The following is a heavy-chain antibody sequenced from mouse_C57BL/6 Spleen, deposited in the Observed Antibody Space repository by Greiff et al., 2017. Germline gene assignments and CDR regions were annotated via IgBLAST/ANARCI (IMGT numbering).Heavy chain of an antibody. Sequence: QVQLQQPGAELVRPGSSVKLSCKASGYTFTSYWMDWVKQRPGQGLEWIGNIYPSDSETHYNQKFKDKATLTVDKSSSTAYMQLSSLTSEDSAVYYCARSGYGNYRFAYWGQGTLVTVSA. V-gene: IGHV1-61*01. CDR3: ARSGYGNYRFAY. CDR2: IYPSDSET. CDR1: GYTFTSYW. J-gene: IGHJ3*01. D-gene: IGHD2-1*01.